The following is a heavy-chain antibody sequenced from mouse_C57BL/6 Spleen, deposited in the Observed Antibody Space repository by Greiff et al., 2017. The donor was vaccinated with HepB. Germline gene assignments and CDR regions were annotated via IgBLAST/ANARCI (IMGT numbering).Heavy chain of an antibody. CDR2: IYPGSGST. D-gene: IGHD2-1*01. J-gene: IGHJ2*01. CDR3: ARDELDGNYGYFDY. V-gene: IGHV1-55*01. Sequence: VKLQQPGAELVKPGASVKMSCKASGYTFTSYWITWVKQRPGQGLEWIGDIYPGSGSTNYNEKFKSKATLTVDTSSSTAYMQLSSLTSEDSAVYYCARDELDGNYGYFDYWGQGTTLTVSS. CDR1: GYTFTSYW.